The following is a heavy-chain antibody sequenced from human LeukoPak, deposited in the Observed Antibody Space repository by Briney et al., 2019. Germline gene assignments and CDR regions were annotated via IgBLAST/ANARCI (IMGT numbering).Heavy chain of an antibody. CDR2: IYPGDSDT. D-gene: IGHD4-17*01. CDR3: ARYYGKYDYGDSPGAEYFQH. CDR1: GYSFATYW. J-gene: IGHJ1*01. V-gene: IGHV5-51*01. Sequence: GESLKISCKGSGYSFATYWIGWVRQMPGKGLELMGIIYPGDSDTRYSPSFQGQVTISADKSISTAYLQWSSLKASDTAMYYCARYYGKYDYGDSPGAEYFQHWGQGTLVTVSS.